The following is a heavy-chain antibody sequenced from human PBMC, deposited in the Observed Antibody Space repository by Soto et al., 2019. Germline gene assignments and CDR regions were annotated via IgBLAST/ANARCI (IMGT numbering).Heavy chain of an antibody. V-gene: IGHV4-34*01. CDR2: INHSGST. CDR1: GGSFSGYY. CDR3: ARGTEYSSSSLAVDY. D-gene: IGHD6-6*01. J-gene: IGHJ4*02. Sequence: SETLSLTCAVYGGSFSGYYWSWIRQPPGKGLEWIGEINHSGSTNYNPSLKSRVTISVDTSKNQFSLKLSSVTAADTAVYYCARGTEYSSSSLAVDYWGQGTLVTVSS.